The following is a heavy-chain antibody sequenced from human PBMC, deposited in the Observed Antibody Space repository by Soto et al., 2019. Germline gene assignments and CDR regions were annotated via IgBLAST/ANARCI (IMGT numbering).Heavy chain of an antibody. D-gene: IGHD1-26*01. Sequence: SETLSLTCAVYGGSFSGYYWSWIRQPPGKGLEWIGEINHSGSTNYNPSLKSRVTISVDTSKNQFSLKLSSVTAADTAVYYCARGKSKWELTSNFDYWGQGTLVTVSS. CDR3: ARGKSKWELTSNFDY. CDR2: INHSGST. J-gene: IGHJ4*02. V-gene: IGHV4-34*01. CDR1: GGSFSGYY.